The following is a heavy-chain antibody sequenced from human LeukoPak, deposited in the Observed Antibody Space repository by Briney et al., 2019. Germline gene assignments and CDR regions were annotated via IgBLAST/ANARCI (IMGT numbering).Heavy chain of an antibody. V-gene: IGHV1-2*06. CDR2: VDPNSGGT. CDR3: AKDPSLDYFDY. CDR1: GYTFTGYY. J-gene: IGHJ4*02. Sequence: GASVKVSCKASGYTFTGYYIHWVREAPGQGLEWMGRVDPNSGGTNLAQKFLGRVTMARDTSISTAYMELSRLRSDDTAVYYRAKDPSLDYFDYWGQGTLVTVSS.